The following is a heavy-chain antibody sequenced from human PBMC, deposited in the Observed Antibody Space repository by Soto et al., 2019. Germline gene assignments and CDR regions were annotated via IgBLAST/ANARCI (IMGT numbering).Heavy chain of an antibody. D-gene: IGHD4-17*01. J-gene: IGHJ4*02. CDR3: ARLSLDDYGDPRTDY. CDR1: GGSISGYY. CDR2: IYYSGST. Sequence: SQTLSLTCTVSGGSISGYYWSWIRQPPGKGLEWIGYIYYSGSTNYNPSLKSRVTISVDPSKDQFSLKLSAVTAADTAVYYCARLSLDDYGDPRTDYWGQGTLVTVSS. V-gene: IGHV4-59*08.